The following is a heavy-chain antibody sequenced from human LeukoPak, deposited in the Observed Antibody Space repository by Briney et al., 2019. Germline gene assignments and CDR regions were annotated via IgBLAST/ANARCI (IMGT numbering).Heavy chain of an antibody. CDR2: VSSDGGIK. Sequence: GGSLSLSCVVSGFTFTNYVVHWVRQAPGKGLEWVTLVSSDGGIKYYADSVKGRFSVSRDISKNTLYLQMNSLRVDDTAVYYCARDSETTPIHVLGYWGQGTLVTVSS. CDR3: ARDSETTPIHVLGY. J-gene: IGHJ4*02. CDR1: GFTFTNYV. V-gene: IGHV3-30-3*01. D-gene: IGHD2-15*01.